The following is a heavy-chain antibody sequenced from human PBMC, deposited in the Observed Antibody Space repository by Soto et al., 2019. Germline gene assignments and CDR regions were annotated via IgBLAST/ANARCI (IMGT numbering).Heavy chain of an antibody. CDR3: AKVSRASRPLPPDFAH. Sequence: QVQLVESGGGVVQPGTSLRLSCAASGFTFSSYSIHWVRQAPGKGLEWVAVMSYTGNTQYYGDSVKGRFTVSRDTSRNTLYMQMNSLRVEDTAVYYCAKVSRASRPLPPDFAHWGQGTLVTVSS. CDR2: MSYTGNTQ. CDR1: GFTFSSYS. J-gene: IGHJ4*02. V-gene: IGHV3-30-3*01.